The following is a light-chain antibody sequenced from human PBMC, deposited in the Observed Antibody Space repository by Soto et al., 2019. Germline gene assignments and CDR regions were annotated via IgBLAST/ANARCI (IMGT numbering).Light chain of an antibody. CDR3: QQYNNSPLT. CDR1: QSISRT. J-gene: IGKJ4*02. CDR2: AAS. Sequence: EIEMTQSPATLSVSPGERATISCRASQSISRTLAWYQQKSGKPPKLLIYAASSRATGFPARFSGSGSGTEFTLTISSLQSEDFAVYYCQQYNNSPLTFGGGTTVEIK. V-gene: IGKV3D-15*01.